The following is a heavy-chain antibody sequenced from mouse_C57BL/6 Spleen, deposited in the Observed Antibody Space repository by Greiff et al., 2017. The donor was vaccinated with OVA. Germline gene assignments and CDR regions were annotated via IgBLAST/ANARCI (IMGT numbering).Heavy chain of an antibody. J-gene: IGHJ4*01. Sequence: VQLQQSGPGLVQPSQSLSITCTVSGFSLTSYGVHWVRQSPGKGLEWLGVIWRGGSTDYNAAFMSRLSITKDNSKSQVFFKMNSLQADDTAIYYCAKNPSSYYGLMDYWGQGTSVTVSS. V-gene: IGHV2-5*01. CDR1: GFSLTSYG. CDR3: AKNPSSYYGLMDY. CDR2: IWRGGST. D-gene: IGHD1-1*01.